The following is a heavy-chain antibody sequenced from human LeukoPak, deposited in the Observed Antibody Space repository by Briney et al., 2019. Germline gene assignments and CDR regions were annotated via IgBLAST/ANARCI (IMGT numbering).Heavy chain of an antibody. CDR3: ARKDGDY. Sequence: SETLSLTCTVSGVSISSYHWSWIRQPPVKGLEWIGYIYNSGSTNYNPSLKSRVTISVDTSKNQVSLKLSSVTAADTAVYYCARKDGDYWGQGILVTVSS. V-gene: IGHV4-59*01. CDR2: IYNSGST. CDR1: GVSISSYH. D-gene: IGHD2-15*01. J-gene: IGHJ4*02.